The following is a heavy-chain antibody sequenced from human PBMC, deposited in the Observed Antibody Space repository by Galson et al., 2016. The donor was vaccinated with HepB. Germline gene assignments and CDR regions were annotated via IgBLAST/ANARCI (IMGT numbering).Heavy chain of an antibody. CDR3: AREGGLRYFDY. D-gene: IGHD3-10*01. V-gene: IGHV3-30*03. J-gene: IGHJ4*02. Sequence: SLRLSCAASGFSFRDCAIHWVRQAPGKGLEWLAIMSYDGSNKHYADSVKGRFTISRDNSKNMLSLQMNSLRPEDTALYYCAREGGLRYFDYWGQGTLVTVSS. CDR2: MSYDGSNK. CDR1: GFSFRDCA.